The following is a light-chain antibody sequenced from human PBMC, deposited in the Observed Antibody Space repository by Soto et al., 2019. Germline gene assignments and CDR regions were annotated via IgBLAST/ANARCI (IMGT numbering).Light chain of an antibody. CDR3: GLFTSSATWV. J-gene: IGLJ3*02. Sequence: QSALTQPPSVSGSPGQSVTISGTVTSSDVGDYEHVSWYQLAPGTAPKLLISDVINRPSGVPDRFSGSKSGNTPSLTISGLQAEDEADYYCGLFTSSATWVFGGGTKLTVL. CDR1: SSDVGDYEH. CDR2: DVI. V-gene: IGLV2-18*01.